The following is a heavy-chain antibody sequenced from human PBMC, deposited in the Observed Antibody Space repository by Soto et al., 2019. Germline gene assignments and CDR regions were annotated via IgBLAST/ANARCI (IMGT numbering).Heavy chain of an antibody. CDR1: GFTFSSYA. Sequence: GGSLRLSCAASGFTFSSYAMSWVRQAPGKGLEWVSAISGSGGSTYYADSVKGRFTISRDNSKNTLYLQMNSLRAEDTAVYYCAKGETFIVVVPAAHHFAPPMHRETYYMDVWGKGTTVTVSS. J-gene: IGHJ6*03. CDR3: AKGETFIVVVPAAHHFAPPMHRETYYMDV. D-gene: IGHD2-2*01. V-gene: IGHV3-23*01. CDR2: ISGSGGST.